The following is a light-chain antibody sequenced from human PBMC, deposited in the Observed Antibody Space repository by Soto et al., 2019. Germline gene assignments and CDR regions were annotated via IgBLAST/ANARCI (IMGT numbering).Light chain of an antibody. V-gene: IGKV3-20*01. J-gene: IGKJ1*01. CDR1: QSVTSNY. Sequence: EIVLTQSPGTLSLSPGERATLSCGASQSVTSNYLAWYQQKPGQAPRLLIFGASIRVKGIPDRFIGSGSRTDFTLTISRLEPEDFAVYYCQHYVTSLTTFGQGTKVEVK. CDR2: GAS. CDR3: QHYVTSLTT.